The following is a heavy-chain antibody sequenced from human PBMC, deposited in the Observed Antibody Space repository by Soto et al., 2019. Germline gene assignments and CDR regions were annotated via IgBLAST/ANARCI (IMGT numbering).Heavy chain of an antibody. CDR2: IYYSGST. D-gene: IGHD2-2*01. CDR3: ASGEDGSTTRCYDEKYFQH. J-gene: IGHJ1*01. Sequence: SETLSLTCTVSGDSISTYYWSWIRQPPGKGLEWIGYIYYSGSTNYNPSLKSRVTISVDTSKNQFSLKLSSVTAADTAVYYCASGEDGSTTRCYDEKYFQHWGQGTLVTVSS. V-gene: IGHV4-59*08. CDR1: GDSISTYY.